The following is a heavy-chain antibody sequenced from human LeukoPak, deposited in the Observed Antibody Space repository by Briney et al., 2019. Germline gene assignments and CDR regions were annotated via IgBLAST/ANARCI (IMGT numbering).Heavy chain of an antibody. V-gene: IGHV4-59*01. CDR1: GGSISSYY. J-gene: IGHJ6*03. D-gene: IGHD5-12*01. Sequence: SETLSLTCTVSGGSISSYYWSWIRQPPGKGLEWIGYIYYSGSTNYNPSLKSRVTISVDTSKNQFSLKLSSVTAADTAVYYCARTDIGIVATMASGDYYYYYMDVWGKGTTVTVSS. CDR2: IYYSGST. CDR3: ARTDIGIVATMASGDYYYYYMDV.